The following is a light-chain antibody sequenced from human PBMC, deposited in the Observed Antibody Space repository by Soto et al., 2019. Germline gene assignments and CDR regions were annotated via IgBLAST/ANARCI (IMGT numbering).Light chain of an antibody. J-gene: IGLJ2*01. CDR2: DVS. V-gene: IGLV2-11*01. CDR1: SSDVGTYNY. Sequence: QSALTQPRSVSGSPGQSVTISCTGTSSDVGTYNYVSWYQQHPAKAPKLMIYDVSQRPSGVPDRFSGSKSGNTASLTISGLQAEDEADYYCCSYAGSSTLVFGGGTKVTVL. CDR3: CSYAGSSTLV.